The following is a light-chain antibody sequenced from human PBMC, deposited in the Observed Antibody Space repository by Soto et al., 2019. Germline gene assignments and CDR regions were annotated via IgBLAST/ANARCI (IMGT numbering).Light chain of an antibody. Sequence: EIGLTQSPATLSASSGEGITLSCRASQSVKNHLAWYQHKPGQAPRLLFYDASIRATGIAARFSAGGSGTEFTLVISSLQSEDAAVYYCQEYNAWPPGTFGQGTKVEIK. J-gene: IGKJ1*01. CDR1: QSVKNH. V-gene: IGKV3D-15*01. CDR3: QEYNAWPPGT. CDR2: DAS.